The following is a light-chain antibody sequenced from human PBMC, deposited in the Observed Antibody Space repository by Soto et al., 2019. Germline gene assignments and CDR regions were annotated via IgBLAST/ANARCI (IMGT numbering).Light chain of an antibody. CDR3: AAWDDSLRV. Sequence: QSVLTQPPSASGTPGQRVTISCSGSSSNIGSNYVYWYLQLPGTAPKLLIYRNNQRPSGVPDRFSGSKSGTSASLAISGLRSEDEADYYCAAWDDSLRVFGTGTKVTVL. CDR2: RNN. V-gene: IGLV1-47*01. CDR1: SSNIGSNY. J-gene: IGLJ1*01.